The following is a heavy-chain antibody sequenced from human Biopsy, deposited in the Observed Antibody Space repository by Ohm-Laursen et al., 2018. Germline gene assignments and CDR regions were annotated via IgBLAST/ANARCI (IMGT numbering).Heavy chain of an antibody. D-gene: IGHD4-11*01. CDR1: GDSVTKYY. Sequence: GTLSLTCSVSGDSVTKYYWSWIRQPPGKGLEWIGHIYYSVMTNYNPSLQSRVSISVDTSRNQVSLTLRSVTAADTAVYYCARDSGILNYGNFKYYHYYGMDVWGQGTKVTASS. CDR3: ARDSGILNYGNFKYYHYYGMDV. J-gene: IGHJ6*02. CDR2: IYYSVMT. V-gene: IGHV4-59*02.